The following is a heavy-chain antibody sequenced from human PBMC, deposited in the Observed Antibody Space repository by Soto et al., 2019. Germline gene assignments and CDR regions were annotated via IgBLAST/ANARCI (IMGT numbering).Heavy chain of an antibody. J-gene: IGHJ4*02. V-gene: IGHV1-18*04. CDR3: AVGLEYSGSYYVFDY. CDR1: VYTFTSYV. D-gene: IGHD1-26*01. CDR2: ISAYHGNT. Sequence: HVQLVQSGAEVKKPGASVKVSCKASVYTFTSYVISWVRQAPGQGLEWMGWISAYHGNTNYAQKRQGRVTMTRDTAKSTDYMERGSLRADDRAVYYCAVGLEYSGSYYVFDYWGQGTLVPGSS.